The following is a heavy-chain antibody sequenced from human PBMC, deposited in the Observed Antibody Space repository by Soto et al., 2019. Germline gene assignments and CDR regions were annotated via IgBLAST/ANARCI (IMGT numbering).Heavy chain of an antibody. Sequence: ASVKVSCKVSGYTLTELSMHWVRQAPGKGLEWMGGFDPEDGETIYAQKFQGRVTMTEDTSTDTAYMELSSLRSEDTAVYYCATEGNCSSTSCYIYVDVWGKGTTVTVSS. CDR2: FDPEDGET. J-gene: IGHJ6*03. V-gene: IGHV1-24*01. CDR1: GYTLTELS. CDR3: ATEGNCSSTSCYIYVDV. D-gene: IGHD2-2*02.